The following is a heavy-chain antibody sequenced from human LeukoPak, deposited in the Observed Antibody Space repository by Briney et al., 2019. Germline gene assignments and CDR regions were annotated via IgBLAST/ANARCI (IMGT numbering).Heavy chain of an antibody. J-gene: IGHJ6*03. V-gene: IGHV1-2*06. Sequence: ASVKVSCKASGYTFTGYYMHWVRQAPGQGLEWMGRINPNSGGTNYAQKFQGGVTMTRDTSISTAYMELSRLRSDDTAVYYCASLNVVVVAANRTGYMDVWGKGTTVTVSS. D-gene: IGHD2-15*01. CDR2: INPNSGGT. CDR1: GYTFTGYY. CDR3: ASLNVVVVAANRTGYMDV.